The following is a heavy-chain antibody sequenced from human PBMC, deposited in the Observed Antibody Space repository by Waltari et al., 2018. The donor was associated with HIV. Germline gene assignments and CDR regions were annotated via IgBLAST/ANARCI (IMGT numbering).Heavy chain of an antibody. CDR3: AKDIQYGSGSQALYYYGMDV. CDR1: GFTFSSYG. D-gene: IGHD3-10*01. CDR2: IWNDGSKK. Sequence: QVQLVESGGGVVQPGRSLRLSCAASGFTFSSYGMHWVRQAPGKGLGWVELIWNDGSKKYDADSGKGRLTNSRDNSKNPLCLQMNSLRADDTAMYYCAKDIQYGSGSQALYYYGMDVWGQGTTITVSS. J-gene: IGHJ6*02. V-gene: IGHV3-30*18.